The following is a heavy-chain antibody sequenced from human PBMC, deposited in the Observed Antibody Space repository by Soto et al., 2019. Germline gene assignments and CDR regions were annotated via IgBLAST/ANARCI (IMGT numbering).Heavy chain of an antibody. CDR1: GFTFDDYV. J-gene: IGHJ3*02. Sequence: EVQLVESGGGLVQPGRSLRLSCAASGFTFDDYVMHWVRQAPGKGLEWVSGISWNSGSIGYADSVKGRFTISRDNAKNSLYLQMNSLRAEDTALYYCAKDRSGLWFGESHDAFDIWGQGTMVTVSS. CDR2: ISWNSGSI. V-gene: IGHV3-9*01. D-gene: IGHD3-10*01. CDR3: AKDRSGLWFGESHDAFDI.